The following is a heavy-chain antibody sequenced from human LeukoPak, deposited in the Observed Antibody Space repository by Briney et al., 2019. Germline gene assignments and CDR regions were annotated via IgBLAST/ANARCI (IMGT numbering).Heavy chain of an antibody. CDR1: GGSISSGDYY. D-gene: IGHD2-2*03. V-gene: IGHV4-30-4*01. CDR3: ASVDIVVVPAARGSSSWSY. Sequence: PSETLSLTCTVSGGSISSGDYYWSWIRQPPGKGLEWIGYIYYSGSTYYNPSLKSRVTISVDTSKNQFSLKLSSVTAADTAVYYCASVDIVVVPAARGSSSWSYWGQGTLVTVSS. CDR2: IYYSGST. J-gene: IGHJ4*02.